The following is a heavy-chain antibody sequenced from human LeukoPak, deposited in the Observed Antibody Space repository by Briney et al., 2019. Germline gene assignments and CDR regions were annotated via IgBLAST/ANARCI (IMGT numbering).Heavy chain of an antibody. CDR3: ARVSGYSYGRFFYY. J-gene: IGHJ4*01. D-gene: IGHD5-18*01. CDR1: GYTFTSYY. Sequence: ASVKVSSKASGYTFTSYYIHWVRQAPGQGLEWMGLINPSGGSTRYAQKFQGRVTMTRDTSRSTVYMELSSLRSEDTAVYYCARVSGYSYGRFFYYWGHGTLVTVSS. CDR2: INPSGGST. V-gene: IGHV1-46*01.